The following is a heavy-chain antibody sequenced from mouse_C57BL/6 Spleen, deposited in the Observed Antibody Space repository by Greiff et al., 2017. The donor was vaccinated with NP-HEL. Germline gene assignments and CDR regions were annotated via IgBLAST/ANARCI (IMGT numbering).Heavy chain of an antibody. CDR1: GYTFTDYE. J-gene: IGHJ4*01. Sequence: VQLQQSGAELVRPGASVTLSCKASGYTFTDYEMHWVKQTPVHGLEWIGAIDPETGGTAYNQKFKGKAILTADKSSSTAYMELRSLTSEDSAVYYCTRIGYYPYYAMDYWGQGTSVTVSS. V-gene: IGHV1-15*01. CDR3: TRIGYYPYYAMDY. CDR2: IDPETGGT. D-gene: IGHD2-3*01.